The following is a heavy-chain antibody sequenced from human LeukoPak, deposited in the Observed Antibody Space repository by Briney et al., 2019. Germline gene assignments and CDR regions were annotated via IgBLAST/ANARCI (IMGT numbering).Heavy chain of an antibody. D-gene: IGHD5-12*01. J-gene: IGHJ4*02. V-gene: IGHV3-7*01. Sequence: PGGSLRLSCAASGFTFSSYWMSWVRQAPGKGLEWVANIKHDGSEAYYVASVKGRFTISKDNGKNSLFLQMISLRTEDTATYYCVKGRGGYVKYKTFDYWGQGTLVTVSS. CDR1: GFTFSSYW. CDR3: VKGRGGYVKYKTFDY. CDR2: IKHDGSEA.